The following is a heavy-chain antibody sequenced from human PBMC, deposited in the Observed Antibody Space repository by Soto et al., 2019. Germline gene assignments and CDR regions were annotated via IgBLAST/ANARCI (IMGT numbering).Heavy chain of an antibody. D-gene: IGHD3-3*01. CDR2: LRSKAYGGTT. Sequence: GGSLRLSCTASGFTFGAYAMRWFRKDPGKGPERVGFLRSKAYGGTTEYAASVKGRFTISRADSKSIAYLQMNSLKTEDTAVYYCTRDFELLLPHDAFDIWGQGTMVTVSS. J-gene: IGHJ3*02. CDR1: GFTFGAYA. V-gene: IGHV3-49*03. CDR3: TRDFELLLPHDAFDI.